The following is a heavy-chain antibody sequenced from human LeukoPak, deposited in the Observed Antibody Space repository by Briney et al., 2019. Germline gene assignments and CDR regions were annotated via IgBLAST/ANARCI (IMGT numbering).Heavy chain of an antibody. V-gene: IGHV4-59*01. D-gene: IGHD6-13*01. CDR1: GGSISSYY. Sequence: SETLSLTCTVSGGSISSYYWSWIWQPPGKGLEWIGYIYYSGSTNYNPSLKSRVTISVDTSKNQFSLKLSSVTAADTAVYYCARARSAAGTPFDPWGQGTLVTVSS. J-gene: IGHJ5*02. CDR3: ARARSAAGTPFDP. CDR2: IYYSGST.